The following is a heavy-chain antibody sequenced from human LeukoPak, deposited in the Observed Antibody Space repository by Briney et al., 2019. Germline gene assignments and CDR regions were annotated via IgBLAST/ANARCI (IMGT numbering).Heavy chain of an antibody. D-gene: IGHD4-17*01. CDR1: GGSFSGSY. V-gene: IGHV4-34*01. J-gene: IGHJ4*02. CDR2: VTHDGRI. Sequence: SETLSLTCAVYGGSFSGSYWNWIRQPPGKGLQWIGEVTHDGRINYNPSLRGRVTISVDTSMNQFSLRRTSVTAADTAVYYCATIYGDFSDFDSWAQGTLVTVSS. CDR3: ATIYGDFSDFDS.